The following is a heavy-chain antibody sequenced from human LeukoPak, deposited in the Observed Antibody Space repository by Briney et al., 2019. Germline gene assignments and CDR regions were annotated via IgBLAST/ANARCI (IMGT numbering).Heavy chain of an antibody. Sequence: SETPSLTCTVSGGSMSNFYWSWIRQPAGKGLQWIGRVYTNGDTNYISSLKSRVTVSVDTSRNQFSLKLSSVTAADTAVYYCARGGAYQSDHSHFYQFMDVWGKGTTVTVSS. J-gene: IGHJ6*03. CDR2: VYTNGDT. CDR3: ARGGAYQSDHSHFYQFMDV. V-gene: IGHV4-4*07. D-gene: IGHD1-26*01. CDR1: GGSMSNFY.